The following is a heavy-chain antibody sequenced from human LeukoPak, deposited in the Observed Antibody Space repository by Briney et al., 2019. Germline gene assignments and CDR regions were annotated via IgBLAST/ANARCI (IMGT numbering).Heavy chain of an antibody. Sequence: GSLRLSCAASGLTFSSYWMSWVRQAPGKGLEWVANIKQDGSEKYYVDSVKGRFTISRDNAKNSLYLQMNSLRAEDTAVYYCAKDLSCSSTSCYRSGSFDYWGQGTLVTVSS. CDR3: AKDLSCSSTSCYRSGSFDY. J-gene: IGHJ4*02. V-gene: IGHV3-7*01. CDR2: IKQDGSEK. CDR1: GLTFSSYW. D-gene: IGHD2-2*01.